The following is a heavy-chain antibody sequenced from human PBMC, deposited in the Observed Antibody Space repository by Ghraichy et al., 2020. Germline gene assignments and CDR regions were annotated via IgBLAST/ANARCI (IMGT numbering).Heavy chain of an antibody. V-gene: IGHV3-33*01. CDR1: EFTFSAYW. Sequence: GGSLRLSCAASEFTFSAYWMHWVRQAPGKGLMWVAGIRCDGSNTTYADSVKGRFTISRDNSKNTLYLQMNSLRAEDTAVYYCPRDYKVPVAISGAFDIWGQGTMVTVSS. J-gene: IGHJ3*02. CDR2: IRCDGSNT. CDR3: PRDYKVPVAISGAFDI. D-gene: IGHD2-2*01.